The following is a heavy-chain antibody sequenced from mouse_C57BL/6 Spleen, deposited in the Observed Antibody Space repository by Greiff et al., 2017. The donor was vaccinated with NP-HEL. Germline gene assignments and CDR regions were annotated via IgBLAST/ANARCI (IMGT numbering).Heavy chain of an antibody. CDR1: GYTFTDYE. V-gene: IGHV1-15*01. J-gene: IGHJ4*01. CDR3: TRGRRNYAMDY. D-gene: IGHD2-12*01. CDR2: IDPETGGT. Sequence: QVHVKQSGAELVRPGASVTLSCKASGYTFTDYEMHWVKQTPVHGLEWIGAIDPETGGTAYNQKFKGKAILTADKSSSTAYMELRSLTSEDSAVYYCTRGRRNYAMDYWGQGTSVTVSS.